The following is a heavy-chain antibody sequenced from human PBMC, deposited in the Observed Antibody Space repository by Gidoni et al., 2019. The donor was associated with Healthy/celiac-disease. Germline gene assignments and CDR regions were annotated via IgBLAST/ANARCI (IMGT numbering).Heavy chain of an antibody. Sequence: EVQLLESGGGLVQPGGSLRLSCAASVFTFSSYSMSWVRQAPGKGLEWVSAISGSGGSTYYADAVKGRFTISRDNSKNTLYLQMNSLRAEDTAGYYCAKDGMRVVVVPAATNDYWGQGTLVTVSS. CDR1: VFTFSSYS. J-gene: IGHJ4*02. CDR3: AKDGMRVVVVPAATNDY. D-gene: IGHD2-2*01. V-gene: IGHV3-23*01. CDR2: ISGSGGST.